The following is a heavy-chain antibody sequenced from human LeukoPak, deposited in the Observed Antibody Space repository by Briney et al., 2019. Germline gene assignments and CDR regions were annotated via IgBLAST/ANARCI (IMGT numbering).Heavy chain of an antibody. CDR3: ARGNYGFDY. D-gene: IGHD1-7*01. CDR2: IISDGTGT. CDR1: GFTFTDYE. Sequence: QAGGSLRLSCAASGFTFTDYEMYWVRPTPGKGLVWVSRIISDGTGTNYADSVKGRFTISRDNAKNTLYLQMNSLRAEDTAVYYCARGNYGFDYWGQGTLVTVSS. J-gene: IGHJ4*02. V-gene: IGHV3-74*01.